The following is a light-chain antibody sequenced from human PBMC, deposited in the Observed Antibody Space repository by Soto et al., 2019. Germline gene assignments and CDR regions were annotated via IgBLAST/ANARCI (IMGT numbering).Light chain of an antibody. CDR3: AAWDDSVIAVV. V-gene: IGLV1-44*01. J-gene: IGLJ2*01. Sequence: QSVLTQPPSASGTPGQRVTISCSGSSSNIGSNPVNWYRQLPGTAPKLLLYSDVQRPSGVPDRVSGYKSGTSASLAISGLQSEDEADYFCAAWDDSVIAVVFGGGTKLTVL. CDR1: SSNIGSNP. CDR2: SDV.